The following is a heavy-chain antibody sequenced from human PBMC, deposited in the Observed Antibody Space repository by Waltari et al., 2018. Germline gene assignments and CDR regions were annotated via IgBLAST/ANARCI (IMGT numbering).Heavy chain of an antibody. CDR2: IWYDGSYK. D-gene: IGHD2-8*02. Sequence: QVQLVESGGGVVQPGRSLRLSCAASGFRFSSYAWQWVRQAPGKGLEWGAVIWYDGSYKFYADSVKGRFSISRDNPKNTLHLQMDSLRAEDSAIYYCAKDGSASRLVRYYLDSWGPGTLVTVSS. CDR3: AKDGSASRLVRYYLDS. V-gene: IGHV3-33*06. J-gene: IGHJ4*02. CDR1: GFRFSSYA.